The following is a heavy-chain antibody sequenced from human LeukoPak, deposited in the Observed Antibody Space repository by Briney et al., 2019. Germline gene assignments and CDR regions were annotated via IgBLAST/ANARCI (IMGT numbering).Heavy chain of an antibody. J-gene: IGHJ4*02. CDR3: ARGLAAAGLDFDY. D-gene: IGHD6-13*01. CDR2: ISSSGTTI. Sequence: GGSLRLSCAASGFTFDDYAMHWVRQAPGKGLEWVSYISSSGTTIYYADSVKGRFTISRDNAKNSLYLQMNSLRAEDTAVYYCARGLAAAGLDFDYWGQGTLVTVSS. CDR1: GFTFDDYA. V-gene: IGHV3-11*04.